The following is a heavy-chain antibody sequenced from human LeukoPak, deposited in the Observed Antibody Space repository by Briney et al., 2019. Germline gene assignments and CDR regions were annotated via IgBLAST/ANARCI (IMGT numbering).Heavy chain of an antibody. CDR3: ARGGALTSFDS. CDR1: GFTFSSYV. D-gene: IGHD1-26*01. V-gene: IGHV1-18*01. CDR2: ISAYNGKT. J-gene: IGHJ4*02. Sequence: ASVKVSCTASGFTFSSYVSWVRQAPGQGLEWMGWISAYNGKTNYAQKFQGRVTMTTDTSTSTAYMDLRSLRSDGTAVYYCARGGALTSFDSWGQGTLITVSS.